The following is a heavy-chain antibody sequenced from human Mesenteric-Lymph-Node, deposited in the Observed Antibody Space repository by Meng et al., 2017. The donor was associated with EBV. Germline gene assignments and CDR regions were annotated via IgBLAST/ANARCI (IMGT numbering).Heavy chain of an antibody. J-gene: IGHJ4*02. CDR3: VREYSSGCPVGY. CDR1: GGSISSSTNY. V-gene: IGHV4-39*07. D-gene: IGHD6-19*01. CDR2: IYNSGKS. Sequence: HLPEAGRGLVKPWETLSLTCTVSGGSISSSTNYWGWIRQPPGKGLEWIGTIYNSGKSYYNPSLKGRVTMSVDTSKNQFSLNLSSVTAADTAVYYCVREYSSGCPVGYWGQGTLVTVSS.